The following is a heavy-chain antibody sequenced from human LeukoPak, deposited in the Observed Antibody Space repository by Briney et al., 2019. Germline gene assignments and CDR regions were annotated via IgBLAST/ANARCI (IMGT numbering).Heavy chain of an antibody. D-gene: IGHD3-16*02. Sequence: GGSLRLSCAASGFTFSSYWMHWVRQAPGKGLVWVSRINSDGSSTSYADSVKGRFTISRDNAKNTLYLQMNSLRAEDTAVYYCARGSRITFGGVIVPSTYYYYMDVWGKGTTVTVSS. CDR2: INSDGSST. CDR1: GFTFSSYW. J-gene: IGHJ6*03. CDR3: ARGSRITFGGVIVPSTYYYYMDV. V-gene: IGHV3-74*01.